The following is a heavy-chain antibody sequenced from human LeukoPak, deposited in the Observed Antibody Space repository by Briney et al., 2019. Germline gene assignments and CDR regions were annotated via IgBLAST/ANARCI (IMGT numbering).Heavy chain of an antibody. D-gene: IGHD6-13*01. Sequence: SETLSLTCTVSGGSISSYYWSWIRQPAGKGLEWIGRIYTSGSTNYNPSLKSRVTISVDTSKNQFSLKLSSVTAADTAVYYCARGPTIAAPSPNTLFYYGMDVWGQGTTVTVSS. CDR3: ARGPTIAAPSPNTLFYYGMDV. CDR1: GGSISSYY. V-gene: IGHV4-4*07. CDR2: IYTSGST. J-gene: IGHJ6*02.